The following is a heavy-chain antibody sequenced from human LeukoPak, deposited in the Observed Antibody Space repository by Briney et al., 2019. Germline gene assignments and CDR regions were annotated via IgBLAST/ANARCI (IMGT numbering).Heavy chain of an antibody. J-gene: IGHJ6*02. CDR3: ARLLDAAYRSTYWPYGMDV. Sequence: GASVKVSCKASGYTFISNYIHWVRQAPGQGLEWVGIINPNNGATTYAQRLQGRIAMTRDTSTSTVYMELSSLRSDDTAVYYCARLLDAAYRSTYWPYGMDVWGQGTTVTVSS. CDR2: INPNNGAT. V-gene: IGHV1-46*03. D-gene: IGHD3-3*01. CDR1: GYTFISNY.